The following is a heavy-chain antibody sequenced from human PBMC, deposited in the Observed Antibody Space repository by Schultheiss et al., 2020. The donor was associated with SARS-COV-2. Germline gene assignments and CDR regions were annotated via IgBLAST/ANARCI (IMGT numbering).Heavy chain of an antibody. CDR2: VSHSGGT. D-gene: IGHD5-18*01. CDR3: ARDGYSYGTFGY. CDR1: GESFSGFS. J-gene: IGHJ4*02. V-gene: IGHV4-34*01. Sequence: SQTLSLTCAVFGESFSGFSWTWIRQSPGKGLEWIGQVSHSGGTHFNPSLKSRVTVSVDTSKNQFSLKLRSVTPADTAVYFCARDGYSYGTFGYWGQGTLVTVSS.